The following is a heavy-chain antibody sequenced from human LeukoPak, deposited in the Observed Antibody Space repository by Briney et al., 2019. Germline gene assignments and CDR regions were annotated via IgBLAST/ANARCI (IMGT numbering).Heavy chain of an antibody. CDR2: ISAYNGNT. CDR1: GYTFTGYY. V-gene: IGHV1-18*04. CDR3: ARYQVTWLETFFTGYYIDY. D-gene: IGHD6-19*01. J-gene: IGHJ4*02. Sequence: GASVKVSCKASGYTFTGYYMHWVRQAPGQGLEWMGWISAYNGNTNYAQKLQGRVTMTTDTSTSTAYMELRSLRSDDTAVYYCARYQVTWLETFFTGYYIDYWGQGTLVTVSS.